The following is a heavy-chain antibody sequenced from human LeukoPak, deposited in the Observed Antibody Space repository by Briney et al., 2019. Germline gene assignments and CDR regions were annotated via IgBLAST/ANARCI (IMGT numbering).Heavy chain of an antibody. J-gene: IGHJ4*02. CDR2: ISWNSGSI. CDR3: AKDIRAVAGTTFDY. D-gene: IGHD6-19*01. V-gene: IGHV3-9*01. Sequence: GRSLRLSCAASGFTFDDYAMHWVRQAPGKGLERVSGISWNSGSIGYADSVKGRFTISRDNAKNSLYLQMNSLRAEDTALYYCAKDIRAVAGTTFDYWGQGTLVTVSS. CDR1: GFTFDDYA.